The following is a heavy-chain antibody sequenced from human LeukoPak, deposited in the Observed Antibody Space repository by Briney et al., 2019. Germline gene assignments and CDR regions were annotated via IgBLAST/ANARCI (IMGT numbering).Heavy chain of an antibody. CDR3: ARDFRVPAAAYWYFDL. V-gene: IGHV4-61*01. D-gene: IGHD2-2*01. J-gene: IGHJ2*01. Sequence: SETLSLTCTVSGGSVSSGSYYWSWIRQPPGKGLEWIGYIYYSGSTNYNPSLKNRVTISVDTSKNQFSLKLSSVTAADTAVYYCARDFRVPAAAYWYFDLWGRGTLVTVSS. CDR1: GGSVSSGSYY. CDR2: IYYSGST.